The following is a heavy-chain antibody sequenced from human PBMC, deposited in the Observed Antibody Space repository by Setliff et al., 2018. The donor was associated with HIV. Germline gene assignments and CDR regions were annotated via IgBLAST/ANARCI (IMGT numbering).Heavy chain of an antibody. Sequence: LSLTCALSGYSISNGYYWGWIRQPSGKGLEWIGSIYHSGSTFYNPSLRSRVTISVDTSQDQFSLRLTSVTAADTAVYYCAARNSGNPTRHFDYWGQGTLVTVSS. CDR3: AARNSGNPTRHFDY. D-gene: IGHD3-10*01. V-gene: IGHV4-38-2*01. J-gene: IGHJ4*02. CDR1: GYSISNGYY. CDR2: IYHSGST.